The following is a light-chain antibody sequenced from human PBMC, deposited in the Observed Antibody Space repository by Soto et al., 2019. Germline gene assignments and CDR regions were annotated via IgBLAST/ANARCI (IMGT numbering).Light chain of an antibody. CDR1: RSDVGGYNL. J-gene: IGLJ1*01. CDR2: GVD. V-gene: IGLV2-23*02. CDR3: CSYESGSTFPDV. Sequence: QAVVTQPASVSGSPGQSITISCTGTRSDVGGYNLVSWYQQHPGKAPKLMIYGVDNRPSGLSNRFSGSKSGNTASLTISGVQAADEAGYYCCSYESGSTFPDVFAAGTKLTVL.